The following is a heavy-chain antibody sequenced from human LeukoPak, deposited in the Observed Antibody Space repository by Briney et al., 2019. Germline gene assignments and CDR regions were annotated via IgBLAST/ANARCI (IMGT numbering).Heavy chain of an antibody. CDR1: GYTFTSYY. CDR3: ARGGVRITMVRGVMSPDY. Sequence: GASVTVSCKASGYTFTSYYMHWVRQAPGQGLEWMGIINPSGGSTSYAQKFQGRVTMTRDTSTSTVYMELSSLRSEDTAVYYCARGGVRITMVRGVMSPDYWGQGTLVTVSS. D-gene: IGHD3-10*01. J-gene: IGHJ4*02. V-gene: IGHV1-46*01. CDR2: INPSGGST.